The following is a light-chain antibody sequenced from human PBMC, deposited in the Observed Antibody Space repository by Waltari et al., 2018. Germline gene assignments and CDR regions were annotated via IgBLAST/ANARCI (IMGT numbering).Light chain of an antibody. J-gene: IGKJ5*01. CDR1: QSISSY. V-gene: IGKV1-39*01. Sequence: DIQMTQSPSSLSASVGDRVTITCRASQSISSYLNWYQQKPGKAPKLLIYAASSLQSGGPSRFSGSGSGTDFTLTISSLQAEDFTTYYCQQSYSTLITFGQGTRLEIK. CDR3: QQSYSTLIT. CDR2: AAS.